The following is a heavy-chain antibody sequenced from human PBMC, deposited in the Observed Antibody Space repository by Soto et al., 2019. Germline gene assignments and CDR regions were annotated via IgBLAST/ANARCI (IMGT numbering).Heavy chain of an antibody. CDR1: GGSISSYY. Sequence: PSETLSLTCTVSGGSISSYYWSWIRQPPGKGLERIGYIYYSGSTNYNPSLKSRVTISVDTSKNQFSLKLSSVTAADTAVYYCARELITMVRGGIQDWFDPWGQGTLVTVSS. J-gene: IGHJ5*02. CDR3: ARELITMVRGGIQDWFDP. V-gene: IGHV4-59*01. D-gene: IGHD3-10*01. CDR2: IYYSGST.